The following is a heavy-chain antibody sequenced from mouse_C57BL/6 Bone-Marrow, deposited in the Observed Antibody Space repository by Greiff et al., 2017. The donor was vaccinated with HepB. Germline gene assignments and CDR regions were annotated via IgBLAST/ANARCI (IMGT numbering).Heavy chain of an antibody. CDR3: ARRGYYYGSSPDY. D-gene: IGHD1-1*01. CDR1: GYTFTDHT. J-gene: IGHJ2*01. V-gene: IGHV1-78*01. CDR2: IYPRDGST. Sequence: VKLMESDAELVKPGASVKISCKVSGYTFTDHTIHWMKQRPEQGLEWIGYIYPRDGSTKYNEKFKGKATLTADKSSSTAYMQLNSLTSEASAVYFCARRGYYYGSSPDYWGQGTTLTVSS.